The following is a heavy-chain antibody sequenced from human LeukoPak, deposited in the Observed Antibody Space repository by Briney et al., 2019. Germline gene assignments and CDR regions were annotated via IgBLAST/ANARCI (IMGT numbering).Heavy chain of an antibody. Sequence: GGSLRLSCAASGFTDSSNYMSWVRQAPGKGLEWVSVIYSGGSTYYADSVKGRFTISRDNSKNTLYLQMNSLRAEDTAVYYCARDPYCSSTSCQFDYWGQGTLVTVSS. J-gene: IGHJ4*02. D-gene: IGHD2-2*01. CDR1: GFTDSSNY. CDR2: IYSGGST. V-gene: IGHV3-53*01. CDR3: ARDPYCSSTSCQFDY.